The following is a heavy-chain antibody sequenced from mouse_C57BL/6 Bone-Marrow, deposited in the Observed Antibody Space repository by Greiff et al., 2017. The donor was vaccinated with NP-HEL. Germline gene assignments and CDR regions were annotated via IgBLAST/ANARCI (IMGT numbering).Heavy chain of an antibody. V-gene: IGHV1-59*01. CDR1: GYTFTSYW. D-gene: IGHD1-1*01. Sequence: QVQLQQPGAELVRPGTSVKLSCKASGYTFTSYWMHWVNQRPGQGLEWIGVIDPSDSYTNYNQKFKGKATLTVDTSSSTAYMQLSSLTSEDSAVYYCASYYYGRESYWYVDVWGTGTTVTVSS. CDR3: ASYYYGRESYWYVDV. J-gene: IGHJ1*03. CDR2: IDPSDSYT.